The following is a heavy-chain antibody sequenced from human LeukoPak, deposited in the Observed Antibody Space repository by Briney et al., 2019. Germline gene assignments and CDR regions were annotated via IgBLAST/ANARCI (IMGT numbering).Heavy chain of an antibody. CDR2: ISYNGEQT. CDR3: ARDPSVGGFSGSELDL. CDR1: GFTFSQYF. V-gene: IGHV3-64*01. J-gene: IGHJ5*02. Sequence: GGSLRLSCAGSGFTFSQYFMHWVRQAPGKGLEYLSVISYNGEQTYYSKPVTGRFTISRDNSKNMLYLQMCSLRPEDTAVYFCARDPSVGGFSGSELDLWGQGTLVTVSS. D-gene: IGHD3-22*01.